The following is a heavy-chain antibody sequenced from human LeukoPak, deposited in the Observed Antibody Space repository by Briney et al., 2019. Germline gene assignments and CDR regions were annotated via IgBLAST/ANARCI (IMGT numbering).Heavy chain of an antibody. J-gene: IGHJ6*02. CDR3: AREQLTSSTGQIDMDV. CDR1: GFTVSSNY. V-gene: IGHV3-53*01. D-gene: IGHD3-9*01. CDR2: IYSGGST. Sequence: PGGSLRLSCAASGFTVSSNYMSWVRQAPGKGLEWVSVIYSGGSTYYADSVKGRFTISRDNSKNTLYLQMNSLRAEDTAVYYCAREQLTSSTGQIDMDVWGQGTTVTVSS.